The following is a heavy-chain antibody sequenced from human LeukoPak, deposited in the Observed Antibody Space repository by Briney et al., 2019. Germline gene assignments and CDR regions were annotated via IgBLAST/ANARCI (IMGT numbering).Heavy chain of an antibody. CDR3: ARRLTQYDCFDP. J-gene: IGHJ5*02. CDR1: GDSVSSNSVT. Sequence: SQTLSLTCAISGDSVSSNSVTWNWIRQSPSRGLEWLGRTYYRSTWYNGYAVPVRGRITVNPDTSKNQFSLHLNSVTPEDTAVYYCARRLTQYDCFDPWGQGILVTVSS. CDR2: TYYRSTWYN. V-gene: IGHV6-1*01. D-gene: IGHD2-2*01.